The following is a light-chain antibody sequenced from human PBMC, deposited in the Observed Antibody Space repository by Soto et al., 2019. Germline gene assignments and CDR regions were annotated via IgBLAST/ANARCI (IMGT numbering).Light chain of an antibody. CDR3: QQRSNWRVT. CDR1: QSVSSSY. V-gene: IGKV3D-20*02. J-gene: IGKJ4*01. Sequence: EIVLKQSPGTLSLSPGERATLSCRASQSVSSSYLAWYQQKPGQAPRLLISDASNRASGVPDRFTGGGSGTDFTLTISSLEPEDIAVYYCQQRSNWRVTFGGGTKV. CDR2: DAS.